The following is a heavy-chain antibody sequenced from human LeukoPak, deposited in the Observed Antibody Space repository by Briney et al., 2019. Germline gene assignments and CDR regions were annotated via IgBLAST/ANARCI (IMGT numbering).Heavy chain of an antibody. CDR2: IWYDGSNK. CDR3: ARARVTGTEDFDY. D-gene: IGHD1-20*01. J-gene: IGHJ4*02. V-gene: IGHV3-33*01. Sequence: GGSLRLSCAASGFTFSNYGMPWVRQAPGKGLEWVAVIWYDGSNKYYADSVKGRFTISRDNSKNTLYLQMNSLRAEDTAVYYCARARVTGTEDFDYWGQGTLVTVSS. CDR1: GFTFSNYG.